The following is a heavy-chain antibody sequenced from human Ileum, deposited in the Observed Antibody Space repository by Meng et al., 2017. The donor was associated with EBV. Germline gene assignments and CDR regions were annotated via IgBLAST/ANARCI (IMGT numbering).Heavy chain of an antibody. CDR1: GGSVSGGNNY. J-gene: IGHJ5*02. Sequence: VHPQAAAPGLVNPSPPLSLTCTVSGGSVSGGNNYWIWSRQPPGKGLEWIGYIYYSGRTYYNPSLESRVTMSVDTSKNQFSLNLNSVTAADTAVYYCARVNGDCFSTICYKGWFDPWGQGTLVTVSS. D-gene: IGHD2-2*02. CDR2: IYYSGRT. V-gene: IGHV4-30-4*01. CDR3: ARVNGDCFSTICYKGWFDP.